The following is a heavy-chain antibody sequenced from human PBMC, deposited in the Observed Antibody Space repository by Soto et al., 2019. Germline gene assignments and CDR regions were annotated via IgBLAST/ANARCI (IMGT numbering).Heavy chain of an antibody. Sequence: ASVKVSCKASGYTFTSYGISWVRQAPGQGLEWMGWISAYNGNTNYAQKLQGRVTMTTDTSTSTAYMELRSLRSDDTAVYYCARGRIAAAGPLVNWFDPWGQGTLGTSPQ. V-gene: IGHV1-18*01. CDR1: GYTFTSYG. D-gene: IGHD6-13*01. CDR3: ARGRIAAAGPLVNWFDP. CDR2: ISAYNGNT. J-gene: IGHJ5*02.